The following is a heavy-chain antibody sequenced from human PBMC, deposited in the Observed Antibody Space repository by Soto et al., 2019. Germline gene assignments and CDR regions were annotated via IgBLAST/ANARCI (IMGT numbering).Heavy chain of an antibody. D-gene: IGHD3-10*01. J-gene: IGHJ4*01. Sequence: QVQLVQSGAEVKKPGASVKVSCKASGYTFTTHYMHWVRQVPGQGLEWMGIINPSAGRANYAQRFQGRVTMTGDTSATTVYMELSSLRSEDTAMYYCARANRIILVRGIIPNPDYWGHGTLVTVSS. CDR1: GYTFTTHY. V-gene: IGHV1-46*01. CDR3: ARANRIILVRGIIPNPDY. CDR2: INPSAGRA.